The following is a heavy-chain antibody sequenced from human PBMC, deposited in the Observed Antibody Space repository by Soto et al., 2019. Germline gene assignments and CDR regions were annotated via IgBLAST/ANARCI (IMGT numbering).Heavy chain of an antibody. CDR1: GFTFSGYW. V-gene: IGHV3-74*01. CDR3: ARARWFGELFF. Sequence: PGGSLRLSCAASGFTFSGYWMHWVRQAPGKGLVWVSRINSDGSSTSYADSVKGRFTISRDNAKNTLYLQMNSLRAEDTAVYYCARARWFGELFFWGQGTLVTVSS. D-gene: IGHD3-10*01. CDR2: INSDGSST. J-gene: IGHJ4*02.